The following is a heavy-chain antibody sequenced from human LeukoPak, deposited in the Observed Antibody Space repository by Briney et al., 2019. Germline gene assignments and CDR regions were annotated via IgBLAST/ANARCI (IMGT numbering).Heavy chain of an antibody. Sequence: PGESLKISCKGSGYSFTSYWIGWVRQMPGKGLEWMGIIYPGDSDTRYSPSFQGQVTISADKPISTAYLQWSSLKASDTAMYYCARQGQWLLNWFDPWGQGTQVTVSS. CDR2: IYPGDSDT. CDR3: ARQGQWLLNWFDP. V-gene: IGHV5-51*04. J-gene: IGHJ5*02. D-gene: IGHD5-12*01. CDR1: GYSFTSYW.